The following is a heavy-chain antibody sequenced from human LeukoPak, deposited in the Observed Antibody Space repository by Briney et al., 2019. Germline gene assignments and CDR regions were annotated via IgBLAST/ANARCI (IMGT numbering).Heavy chain of an antibody. CDR3: ARSMGPVGYDTEGVKYYFDY. CDR1: GGSFSGYY. J-gene: IGHJ4*02. Sequence: SETLSLTCAVYGGSFSGYYWSWIRQPPGKGLEWIGEINHSGSTNYNPSLKRRVTISVDTSKNQFSLKLSSVTAADTAVYYCARSMGPVGYDTEGVKYYFDYWGQGTLVTVSS. V-gene: IGHV4-34*01. D-gene: IGHD2-8*02. CDR2: INHSGST.